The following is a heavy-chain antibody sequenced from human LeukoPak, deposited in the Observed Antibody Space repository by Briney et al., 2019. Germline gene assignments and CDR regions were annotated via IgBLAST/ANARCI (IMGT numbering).Heavy chain of an antibody. CDR2: IWYDGSNK. V-gene: IGHV3-33*01. CDR3: ASFRDGYAPGIDY. Sequence: GRSLRLSCAASGFTFSSYGMHWVRQAPGKGLEWVAVIWYDGSNKYYADSVKGRFTISRDNSKNTLYLQMNSLRAEDTAVYYCASFRDGYAPGIDYWGQGTLVTVSS. CDR1: GFTFSSYG. J-gene: IGHJ4*02. D-gene: IGHD5-24*01.